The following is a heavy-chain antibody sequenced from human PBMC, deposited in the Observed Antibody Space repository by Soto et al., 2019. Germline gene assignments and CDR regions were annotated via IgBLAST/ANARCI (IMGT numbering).Heavy chain of an antibody. D-gene: IGHD4-17*01. V-gene: IGHV3-23*01. CDR1: GFTFSDYA. Sequence: GGSLRLSCAASGFTFSDYAMAWVRQAPGKGLEWVSSASGSGSGTYYADSVKGRFTISRDNSKNTLFLHMTNLRAGDTALYFCAKGRPGAAAAPDNWGQGTLVTVSS. J-gene: IGHJ4*02. CDR3: AKGRPGAAAAPDN. CDR2: ASGSGSGT.